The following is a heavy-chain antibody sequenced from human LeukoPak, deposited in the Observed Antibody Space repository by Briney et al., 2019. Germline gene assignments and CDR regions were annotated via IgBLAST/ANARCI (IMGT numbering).Heavy chain of an antibody. J-gene: IGHJ5*02. CDR1: GFPFSSYA. D-gene: IGHD3-10*01. CDR2: ISADGNYK. V-gene: IGHV3-30*04. CDR3: ARAGREGTGSRWFDP. Sequence: GGSLRLSCAASGFPFSSYAVHWVRQAPGGGLEWVTVISADGNYKYYTDSVKGRFTISRDNSKNTVYVQMNSLRAEDTAVYYRARAGREGTGSRWFDPWSQGTLVTVSS.